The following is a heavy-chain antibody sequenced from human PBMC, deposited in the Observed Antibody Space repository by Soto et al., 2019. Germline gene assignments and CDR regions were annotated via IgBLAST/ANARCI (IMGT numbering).Heavy chain of an antibody. CDR1: GFSVSRNY. CDR3: AREYGDYGNDAFDI. V-gene: IGHV3-66*01. Sequence: GGSLRLSCAASGFSVSRNYMSWVRQAPGKGLEWVSLIYTGDSTYYADSVKGRFTISRDNSKNTLYLQMNSLRAEDTAVYYCAREYGDYGNDAFDIWGQGTMVTVSS. CDR2: IYTGDST. J-gene: IGHJ3*02. D-gene: IGHD4-17*01.